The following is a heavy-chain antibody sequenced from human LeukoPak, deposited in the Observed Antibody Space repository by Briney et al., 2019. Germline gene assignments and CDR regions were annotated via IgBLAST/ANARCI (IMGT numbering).Heavy chain of an antibody. CDR2: IYYSGST. V-gene: IGHV4-59*01. D-gene: IGHD3-22*01. J-gene: IGHJ4*02. CDR3: ARGYSSGYYYVEDY. CDR1: GGSISSYY. Sequence: PSETLSPTCPVSGGSISSYYWSWIRQPPGKGLEWIGYIYYSGSTNYNPSLKSRVTISVDTPKNQFSLKLSSVTAADTAVYYCARGYSSGYYYVEDYWGRGTLVTVSS.